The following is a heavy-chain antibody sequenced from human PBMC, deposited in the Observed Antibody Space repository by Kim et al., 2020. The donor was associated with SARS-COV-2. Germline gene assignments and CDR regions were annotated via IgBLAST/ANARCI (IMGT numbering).Heavy chain of an antibody. D-gene: IGHD3-22*01. CDR2: IYYSGST. Sequence: SETLSLTCTVSSGSISSGYWSWIRQPPGKGLEWIGYIYYSGSTNYNPSLKSRVTISVDTSKKQFSLKVSSVTAADTAVYYCARSLGAYSSGLLGFWGQGTLVTVSS. CDR1: SGSISSGY. CDR3: ARSLGAYSSGLLGF. J-gene: IGHJ4*02. V-gene: IGHV4-59*13.